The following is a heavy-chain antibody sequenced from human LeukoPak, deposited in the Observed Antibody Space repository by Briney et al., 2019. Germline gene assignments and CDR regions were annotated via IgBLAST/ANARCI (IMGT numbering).Heavy chain of an antibody. D-gene: IGHD2-8*01. Sequence: SETLSLTCTVSGGSISSYYWSWIRQPPGKGLEWIGYIYYSGSTNYNPSLKSRVTISVDTSKNQFSLKLSSVTAADTAVYYCARLGRSMVYAIDYYYYYGVDVWGQGTTVTVSS. CDR2: IYYSGST. CDR1: GGSISSYY. J-gene: IGHJ6*02. CDR3: ARLGRSMVYAIDYYYYYGVDV. V-gene: IGHV4-59*08.